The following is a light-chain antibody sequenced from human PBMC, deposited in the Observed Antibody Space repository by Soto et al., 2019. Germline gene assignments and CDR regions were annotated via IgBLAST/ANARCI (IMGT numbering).Light chain of an antibody. CDR2: GAS. V-gene: IGKV3-20*01. J-gene: IGKJ4*01. Sequence: EIVLTQSPGTLSLSPGERATLSCRASQSVSSSYLAWYQHKPGQAPRLLIYGASSRATGIPDRFSGSGSGTDFTLTISRLEPEDVAVYYCQQYGSSPPALTFGGGTKVEIK. CDR1: QSVSSSY. CDR3: QQYGSSPPALT.